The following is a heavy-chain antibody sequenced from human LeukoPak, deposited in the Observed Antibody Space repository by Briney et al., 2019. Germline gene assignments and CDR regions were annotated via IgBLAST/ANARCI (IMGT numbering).Heavy chain of an antibody. Sequence: GGSLRLSCAASGVTFSSCAMHWVRQAPGKGLEWVALISYDGGNKYYADSVKGRFTISRDNSKNTLYLQMNSLRAEDTAVYYCAKKWSGDYDSSGVNDAFDIWGQGTMVTVSS. CDR1: GVTFSSCA. D-gene: IGHD3-22*01. V-gene: IGHV3-30-3*02. J-gene: IGHJ3*02. CDR3: AKKWSGDYDSSGVNDAFDI. CDR2: ISYDGGNK.